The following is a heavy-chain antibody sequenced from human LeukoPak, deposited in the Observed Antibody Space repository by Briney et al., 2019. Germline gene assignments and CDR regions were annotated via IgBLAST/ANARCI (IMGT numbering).Heavy chain of an antibody. D-gene: IGHD1-26*01. CDR3: ARGLYSGSYYYFDY. J-gene: IGHJ4*02. V-gene: IGHV3-20*04. Sequence: GGSLRLSCAASGFTFDDCGMSWVRQAPGKGLEWVSGINWNGGSTGYADSVKGRFTISRDNAKNSLYLQMNSLRAEDTALYYCARGLYSGSYYYFDYWGQGTLVTVSS. CDR2: INWNGGST. CDR1: GFTFDDCG.